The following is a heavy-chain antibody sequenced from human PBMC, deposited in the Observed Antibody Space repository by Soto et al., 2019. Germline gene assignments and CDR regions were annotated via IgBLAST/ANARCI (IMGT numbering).Heavy chain of an antibody. CDR1: RGSISGYY. CDR2: IYYSGTT. V-gene: IGHV4-59*08. CDR3: ARHDPLNWFDP. Sequence: PSETLSLTCTVSRGSISGYYWSWIRQPPGKGLEWIGYIYYSGTTNYNPSLKSRVTISVDTSKNQFSLKLSSVTAADTAVYYCARHDPLNWFDPWGQGTLVTVSS. J-gene: IGHJ5*02.